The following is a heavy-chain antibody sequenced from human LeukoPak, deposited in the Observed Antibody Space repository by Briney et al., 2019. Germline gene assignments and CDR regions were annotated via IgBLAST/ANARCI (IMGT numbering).Heavy chain of an antibody. CDR1: GYTLTELS. D-gene: IGHD5-12*01. Sequence: GASVKVSCKVSGYTLTELSMHWVRQAPGKGLEWMGGFDPEDGETIYAQKFQGRVTMTEDTSTDTAYMELSSLRSEDTAVYYCATDRGDIVATIRAGAFDIWGQGTMVTVSS. J-gene: IGHJ3*02. CDR3: ATDRGDIVATIRAGAFDI. CDR2: FDPEDGET. V-gene: IGHV1-24*01.